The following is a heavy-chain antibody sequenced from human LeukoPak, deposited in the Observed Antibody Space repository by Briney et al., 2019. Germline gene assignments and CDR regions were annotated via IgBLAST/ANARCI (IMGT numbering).Heavy chain of an antibody. CDR3: ASSSGWYSDLDY. V-gene: IGHV3-23*01. CDR2: MSGSGDST. J-gene: IGHJ4*02. Sequence: PGGSLRLSCAASGFTFSHYWMSWVRQAPGKGLEWVSFMSGSGDSTYYADSVKGRFTISRDNSKNTLYLQMNSLRAEDTAVYYCASSSGWYSDLDYWGQGTLVTVSS. CDR1: GFTFSHYW. D-gene: IGHD6-19*01.